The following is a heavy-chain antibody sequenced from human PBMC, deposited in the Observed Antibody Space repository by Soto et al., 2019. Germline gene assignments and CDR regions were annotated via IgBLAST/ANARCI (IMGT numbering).Heavy chain of an antibody. CDR1: GVSVTSYT. Sequence: PSETLSLTCIVSGVSVTSYTGSWVRQPANKGLEWIGRVFSSVSATYNPSLKSRVSISMDMAENRISLKLDSVTAADAGVYFCARDGMTTGDTWGPGTLVTVSS. CDR3: ARDGMTTGDT. J-gene: IGHJ4*02. V-gene: IGHV4-4*07. CDR2: VFSSVSA. D-gene: IGHD2-21*02.